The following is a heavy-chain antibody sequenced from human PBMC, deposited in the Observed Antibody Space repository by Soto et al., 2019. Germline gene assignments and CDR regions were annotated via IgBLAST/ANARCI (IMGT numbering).Heavy chain of an antibody. CDR3: ARTGLGALNWFDP. D-gene: IGHD3-10*01. V-gene: IGHV4-59*08. CDR2: IYYSGST. Sequence: QVQLQESGPGLVKPSETLSLTCTVSGGSISSYYWSWIRQPPGKGLEWIGYIYYSGSTNYNPSLKSRVTISVDTSKNQFSLKLSSVTAADTAVYYCARTGLGALNWFDPWGQGTLVTVSS. CDR1: GGSISSYY. J-gene: IGHJ5*02.